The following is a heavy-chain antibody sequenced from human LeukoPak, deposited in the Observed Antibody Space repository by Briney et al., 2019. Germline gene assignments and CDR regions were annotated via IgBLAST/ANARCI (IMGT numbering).Heavy chain of an antibody. CDR1: GHTFTGYY. CDR2: INPNSGGT. D-gene: IGHD3-22*01. J-gene: IGHJ4*02. CDR3: ARNKYYYDSSGRDY. V-gene: IGHV1-2*02. Sequence: ASVKVSCKASGHTFTGYYMHWVRQAPGQGLEWMGWINPNSGGTNYAQKFQGRVTMTRDTSISTAYMELSRLRSDDTAVYYCARNKYYYDSSGRDYWGQGTLVTVSS.